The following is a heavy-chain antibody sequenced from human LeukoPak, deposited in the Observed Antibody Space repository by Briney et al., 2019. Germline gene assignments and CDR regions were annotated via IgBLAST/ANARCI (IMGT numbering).Heavy chain of an antibody. V-gene: IGHV4-59*01. CDR3: AGFMGSRDY. J-gene: IGHJ4*02. Sequence: SETLSLTCTVSGGSISSYYWSWIRQPPVKGLEWIGYIYYSGSAKYNPSLKSRVTISVDTSKNQFSLKLSSVTAADTAVYYCAGFMGSRDYWGQGTLVTVSS. D-gene: IGHD2-15*01. CDR2: IYYSGSA. CDR1: GGSISSYY.